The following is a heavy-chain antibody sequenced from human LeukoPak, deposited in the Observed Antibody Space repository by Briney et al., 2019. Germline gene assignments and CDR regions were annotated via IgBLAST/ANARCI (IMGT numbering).Heavy chain of an antibody. D-gene: IGHD5-18*01. CDR1: GGTFSSYA. CDR3: AKVWGYSYGSGFDY. V-gene: IGHV3-23*01. CDR2: ISGSGGST. Sequence: GASVKVSCKASGGTFSSYAMSWVRQAPGKGLEWVSAISGSGGSTYYADSVKGRFTISRDNSKNTLYLQMNSLRAEDTAVYYCAKVWGYSYGSGFDYWGQGTLVTVSS. J-gene: IGHJ4*02.